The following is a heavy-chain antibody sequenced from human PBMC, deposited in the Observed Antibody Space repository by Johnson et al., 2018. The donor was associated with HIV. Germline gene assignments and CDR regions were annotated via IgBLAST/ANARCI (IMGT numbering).Heavy chain of an antibody. Sequence: VQLVESGGGVVQPGRSLRLSCAASGFTVSSNYMSWVRQAPGKGLEWVSIIYSGGSTYYADSVKGRFTFSRDNSKNTLYQQMNSLRAEDTAVYYCAREAGYYDSSGYSDAFDIWGQGTMVTVSS. D-gene: IGHD3-22*01. CDR1: GFTVSSNY. CDR3: AREAGYYDSSGYSDAFDI. CDR2: IYSGGST. J-gene: IGHJ3*02. V-gene: IGHV3-66*01.